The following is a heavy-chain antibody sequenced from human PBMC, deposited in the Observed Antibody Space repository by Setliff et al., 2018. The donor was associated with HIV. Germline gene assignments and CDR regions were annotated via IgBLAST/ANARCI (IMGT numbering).Heavy chain of an antibody. J-gene: IGHJ4*02. CDR1: GFTISNNH. CDR2: LYNDGST. V-gene: IGHV3-66*01. CDR3: AKAMGHLPYFFDS. Sequence: GGSLRLSCAVSGFTISNNHGAWVRQAPGKGLEWVSALYNDGSTYYADSVKGRFTISRDNSRDTVFLEMTSLRAEDTAVYYCAKAMGHLPYFFDSWGQGTLVTVSS.